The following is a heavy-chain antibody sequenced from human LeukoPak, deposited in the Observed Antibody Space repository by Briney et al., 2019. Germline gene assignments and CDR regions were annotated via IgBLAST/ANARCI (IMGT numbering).Heavy chain of an antibody. CDR1: GGSINTASYY. J-gene: IGHJ6*03. D-gene: IGHD1-1*01. CDR3: AGMKATGTSRGYIDV. CDR2: FYYTGTT. V-gene: IGHV4-39*01. Sequence: ASETLSLICSVSGGSINTASYYWGWIRQPPGKGLELIGNFYYTGTTFYNSSLQSRVTISVDTSKNQFSLKLTSVTATDTSVYYCAGMKATGTSRGYIDVWGNGTTVTVSS.